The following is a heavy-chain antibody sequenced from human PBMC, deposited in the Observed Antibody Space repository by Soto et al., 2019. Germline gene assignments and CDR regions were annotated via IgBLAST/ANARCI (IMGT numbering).Heavy chain of an antibody. CDR2: VSAEDGST. Sequence: QAQLVQSGPEVKQPGASVKISCKASGYTFISYAISWVRQAPGQGLQWMGWVSAEDGSTNYAERIQGRVTMTTDTPPTPAHRELGNPKYDDTPANYCAKAPRIPRYRRRGGGLDPWGQGTPVTVSS. D-gene: IGHD3-16*02. V-gene: IGHV1-18*01. CDR3: AKAPRIPRYRRRGGGLDP. J-gene: IGHJ5*02. CDR1: GYTFISYA.